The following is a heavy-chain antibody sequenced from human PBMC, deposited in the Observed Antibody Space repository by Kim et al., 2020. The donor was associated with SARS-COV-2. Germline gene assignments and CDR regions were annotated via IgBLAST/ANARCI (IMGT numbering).Heavy chain of an antibody. Sequence: SETLSLTCTVSGGSISSGSYYWSWIRQPAGKGLERIGRIYTSGSTNYNPSLKSRVTISVDTTKNQFSLRLSSVTAADTAVYYCARRQSSIAAAGVFDYWGQGTLVTVSS. V-gene: IGHV4-61*02. CDR3: ARRQSSIAAAGVFDY. J-gene: IGHJ4*02. CDR2: IYTSGST. D-gene: IGHD6-13*01. CDR1: GGSISSGSYY.